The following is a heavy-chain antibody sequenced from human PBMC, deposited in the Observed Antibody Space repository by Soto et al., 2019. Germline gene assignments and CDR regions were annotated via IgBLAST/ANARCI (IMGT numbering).Heavy chain of an antibody. CDR1: GFAFSTYA. V-gene: IGHV3-23*01. Sequence: EVQLLESGGGLVQPGGSLRLSCAASGFAFSTYAMSWVRQAPGKGLEWVSAISAGGGSTYYADSVKGRFTISRDNSKNTLYVPMNSLRAEDTAVYYCAKVLSSNYFLPDYWGQGTLVTVSS. CDR3: AKVLSSNYFLPDY. D-gene: IGHD4-4*01. J-gene: IGHJ4*02. CDR2: ISAGGGST.